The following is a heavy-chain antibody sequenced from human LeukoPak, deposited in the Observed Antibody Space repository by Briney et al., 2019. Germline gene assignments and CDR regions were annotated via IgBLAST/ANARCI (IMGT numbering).Heavy chain of an antibody. CDR1: GGSFSGYY. V-gene: IGHV4-34*01. D-gene: IGHD1-26*01. CDR2: INHGGST. CDR3: ARAGATTIDY. Sequence: SETLSLTCAVYGGSFSGYYWSWIRQPPGKGLEWIGEINHGGSTNYNPSLKSRVTISVDTSKNQFSLKLSSVTAADTAVYYCARAGATTIDYWGQGTLVTVSS. J-gene: IGHJ4*02.